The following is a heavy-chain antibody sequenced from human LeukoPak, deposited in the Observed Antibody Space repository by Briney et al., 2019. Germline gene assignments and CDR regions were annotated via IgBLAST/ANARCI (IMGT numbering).Heavy chain of an antibody. Sequence: SQTLSLTCAISGDSVSSNSVTWNWIRQSPSRGLEWLGRTYYRSKWYTDYAVSVKSRITINPDTSKNQFSLQLNSVTPEDTAVYYCARGGQGDGYSADEAFDLWGQGTMVTVS. J-gene: IGHJ3*01. CDR3: ARGGQGDGYSADEAFDL. CDR2: TYYRSKWYT. V-gene: IGHV6-1*01. CDR1: GDSVSSNSVT. D-gene: IGHD5-24*01.